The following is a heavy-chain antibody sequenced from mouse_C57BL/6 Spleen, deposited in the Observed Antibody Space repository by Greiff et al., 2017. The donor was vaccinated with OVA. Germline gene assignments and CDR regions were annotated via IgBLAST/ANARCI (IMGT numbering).Heavy chain of an antibody. Sequence: EVKVEESGGGLVKPGGSLKLSCAASGFTFSDYGMHWVRQAPEKGLEWVAYISSGSSTIYYADTVKGRFTISRDNAKNTLFLQMTSLRSEDTAMYYCARELRSWFAYWGQGTLVTVSA. V-gene: IGHV5-17*01. D-gene: IGHD1-1*01. J-gene: IGHJ3*01. CDR1: GFTFSDYG. CDR3: ARELRSWFAY. CDR2: ISSGSSTI.